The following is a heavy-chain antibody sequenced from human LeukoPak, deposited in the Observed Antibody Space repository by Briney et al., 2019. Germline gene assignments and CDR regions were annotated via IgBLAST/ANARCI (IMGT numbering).Heavy chain of an antibody. V-gene: IGHV4-59*01. CDR1: GGSISSYY. CDR2: IYYSGST. J-gene: IGHJ3*02. CDR3: ARDRRRIAVAGHDAFDI. Sequence: PSETLSLTCTVSGGSISSYYWSWIRQPPGKGLEWIGYIYYSGSTNYNPSLKSRVTISVDTSKNQFSPKLSSVTAADTAVYYCARDRRRIAVAGHDAFDIWGQGTMVTVSS. D-gene: IGHD6-19*01.